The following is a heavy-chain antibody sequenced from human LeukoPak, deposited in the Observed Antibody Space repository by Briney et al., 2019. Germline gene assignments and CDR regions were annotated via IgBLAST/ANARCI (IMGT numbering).Heavy chain of an antibody. V-gene: IGHV5-51*01. CDR3: ATRAIDAEYFQH. CDR1: GYSFTNYR. J-gene: IGHJ1*01. Sequence: GESLKISCPGSGYSFTNYRIAWVREMPGKGREWIGIIYPGDSDTRYSPSFQGQVTISADKSINTAYLQWSSLKASDTAIYYCATRAIDAEYFQHSGQGTLVAVSS. CDR2: IYPGDSDT.